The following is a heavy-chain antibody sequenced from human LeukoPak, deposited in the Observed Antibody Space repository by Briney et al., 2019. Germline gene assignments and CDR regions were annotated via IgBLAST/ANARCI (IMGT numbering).Heavy chain of an antibody. CDR1: GFTFSDYY. CDR3: ARAGGVYNSSWYQFDY. J-gene: IGHJ4*02. D-gene: IGHD6-13*01. CDR2: ITSSSSYT. Sequence: GGSLRLSRAASGFTFSDYYMSWFRQAPGKGLEWVSYITSSSSYTSYADSVKGRFTISRDNAKNSLYLQMNSLRAEDTAVYYCARAGGVYNSSWYQFDYWGQGTLVTVSS. V-gene: IGHV3-11*05.